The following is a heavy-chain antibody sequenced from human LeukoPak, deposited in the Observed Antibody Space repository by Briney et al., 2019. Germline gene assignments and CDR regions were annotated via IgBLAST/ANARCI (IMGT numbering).Heavy chain of an antibody. CDR2: ISSSSSTI. CDR3: ARDHCSSTSCYYYYMDV. CDR1: GFTFSSYS. J-gene: IGHJ6*03. Sequence: GGSLRLSCAASGFTFSSYSMNWVRQAPGKGLEWVSYISSSSSTIYYADSVKGRFTISRDNAKNSLYLQMNSLRAEDTAVYYCARDHCSSTSCYYYYMDVWGKGTTVTVSS. V-gene: IGHV3-48*01. D-gene: IGHD2-2*01.